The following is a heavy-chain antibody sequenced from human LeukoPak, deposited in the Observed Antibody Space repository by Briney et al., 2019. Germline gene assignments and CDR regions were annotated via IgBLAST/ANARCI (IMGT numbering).Heavy chain of an antibody. D-gene: IGHD6-6*01. J-gene: IGHJ5*02. CDR1: GGSFSGYY. V-gene: IGHV4-34*01. Sequence: SETLSLTCAVYGGSFSGYYWSWIRQPPGKGLEWIGEINHSGSTNYNPSLKSRVTISVDTSKNQFSLKLSSVTAADTAVYYCARAEYSRSWFDPWGQGTLVTVSS. CDR3: ARAEYSRSWFDP. CDR2: INHSGST.